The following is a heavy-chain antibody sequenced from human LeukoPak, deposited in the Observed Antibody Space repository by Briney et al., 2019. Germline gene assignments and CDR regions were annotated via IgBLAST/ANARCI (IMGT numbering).Heavy chain of an antibody. J-gene: IGHJ3*02. D-gene: IGHD3-10*01. V-gene: IGHV1-18*01. CDR2: ISAYNGNT. CDR1: GYTFTSYG. CDR3: ARGVPLLLWFGELRDDAFDI. Sequence: ASVKVSCKASGYTFTSYGISWVRQAPGQGLEWMGWISAYNGNTNYAQKLQGRVTMTTDTSTSTAYMELRSLRSDDTAVYYCARGVPLLLWFGELRDDAFDIWGQGTMVTVSS.